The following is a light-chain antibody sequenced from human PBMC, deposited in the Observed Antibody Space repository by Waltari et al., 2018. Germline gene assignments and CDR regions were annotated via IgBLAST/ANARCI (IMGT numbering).Light chain of an antibody. J-gene: IGKJ4*01. V-gene: IGKV3-20*01. CDR2: GAS. Sequence: EIVLTQSPGTLSVSLGERVTVSCRASQTITGSWLTWYHQKPGQAPRLLIYGASNRAPGIPDGFSGSGSGTDFTLTISRLEPEDSAVYYCQQYDGSVVTFGGGTKVEIK. CDR1: QTITGSW. CDR3: QQYDGSVVT.